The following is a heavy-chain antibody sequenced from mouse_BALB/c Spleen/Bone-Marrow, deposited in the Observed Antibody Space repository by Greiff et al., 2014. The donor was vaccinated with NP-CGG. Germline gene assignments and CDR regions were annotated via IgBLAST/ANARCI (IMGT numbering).Heavy chain of an antibody. CDR2: IRNEANGYTT. J-gene: IGHJ1*01. D-gene: IGHD2-1*01. Sequence: EVMLVESGGGLVQPGGSLRLSCATSGFTFTDYYMSWVRQPPGKALEWLGFIRNEANGYTTEYSASVKGRFTISRDNSQSILYLQMNTLRAEDSATYYCARDKNYGSYWYFDVWGAGTTVTVSS. V-gene: IGHV7-3*02. CDR1: GFTFTDYY. CDR3: ARDKNYGSYWYFDV.